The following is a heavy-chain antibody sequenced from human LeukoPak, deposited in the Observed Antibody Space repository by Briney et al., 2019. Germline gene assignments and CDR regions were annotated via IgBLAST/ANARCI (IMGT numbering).Heavy chain of an antibody. Sequence: NPSETLSLTCTVSGGSISSYYWSWIRQPAGKGLEWIGRIYTSGSTNYNPSLKSRVTMSVDTSKNQFSLKLSSVTAADTAVYYCARGRTPTYYDFWSAPNYFDYWGQGTLVTVSS. J-gene: IGHJ4*02. V-gene: IGHV4-4*07. D-gene: IGHD3-3*01. CDR2: IYTSGST. CDR3: ARGRTPTYYDFWSAPNYFDY. CDR1: GGSISSYY.